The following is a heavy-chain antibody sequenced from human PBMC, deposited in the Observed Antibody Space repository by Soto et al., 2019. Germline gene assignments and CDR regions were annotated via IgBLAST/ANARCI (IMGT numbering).Heavy chain of an antibody. Sequence: PSETLSLTCTVSGGSISSYYWSWIRQPPGKGLEWIGYIYYSGSTNYNPSLKSRVTISVDTSKNQFSLKLSSVTAADTAVYYCARYGIGRVLYGMDVWGQGTTVTVSS. J-gene: IGHJ6*02. CDR2: IYYSGST. CDR1: GGSISSYY. V-gene: IGHV4-59*01. CDR3: ARYGIGRVLYGMDV. D-gene: IGHD1-1*01.